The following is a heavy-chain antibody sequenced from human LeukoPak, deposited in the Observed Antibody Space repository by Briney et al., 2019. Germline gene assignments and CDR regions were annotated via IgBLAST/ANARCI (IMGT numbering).Heavy chain of an antibody. CDR1: GGTFSSYE. V-gene: IGHV1-69*06. CDR3: ASGTTDIVVVPATLRNYYFGY. J-gene: IGHJ4*02. D-gene: IGHD2-2*01. CDR2: IIPMFGTA. Sequence: SVKVSCKASGGTFSSYEISWVRQAPGQGLEWMGGIIPMFGTAKYAQKFQGRVTITADKSTSTAYMELSSLRSEDTAVYYCASGTTDIVVVPATLRNYYFGYWGQGTLVTVSS.